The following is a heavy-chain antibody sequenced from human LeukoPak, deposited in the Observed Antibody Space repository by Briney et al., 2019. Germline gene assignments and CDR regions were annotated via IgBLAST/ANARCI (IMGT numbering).Heavy chain of an antibody. CDR2: INHSGST. V-gene: IGHV4-34*01. J-gene: IGHJ4*02. CDR1: GGSFSGYY. D-gene: IGHD5-24*01. CDR3: ARGGRRWLKSQFYFYY. Sequence: SETLSLTCAVYGGSFSGYYWSWIRQPPGKGLEWIGEINHSGSTNYNPSLKSRVTISVDTSKNQFSLKLSSVPAADTAVYYCARGGRRWLKSQFYFYYWGQGTLVTVSS.